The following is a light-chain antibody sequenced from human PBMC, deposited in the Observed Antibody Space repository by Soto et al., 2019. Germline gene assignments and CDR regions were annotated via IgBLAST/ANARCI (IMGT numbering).Light chain of an antibody. CDR3: QQANSFFRVT. J-gene: IGKJ3*01. CDR2: AAS. CDR1: QGISSW. V-gene: IGKV1-12*01. Sequence: DIQMTQSPSSVSASVGDRVSITCRASQGISSWLAWYQQKPGKAPKVLIYAASSLQSGVPSRFXGXGSGTXFXXXXXXXQPEDFATYYCQQANSFFRVTFGPGTKVDIK.